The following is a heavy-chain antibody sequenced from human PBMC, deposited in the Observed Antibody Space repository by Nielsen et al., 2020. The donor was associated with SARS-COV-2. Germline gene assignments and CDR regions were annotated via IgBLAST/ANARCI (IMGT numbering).Heavy chain of an antibody. CDR1: GSTFSSYG. J-gene: IGHJ5*02. D-gene: IGHD3-10*01. V-gene: IGHV3-30*18. CDR3: AKDHLRGAPRYNWFDP. Sequence: GESLKISCAASGSTFSSYGMHWVRQAPGKGLEWVAVISYDGSNKYYADSVKGRFTISRDNSKNTLYLQMNSLRAEDTAVYYCAKDHLRGAPRYNWFDPWGQGTLVTVSS. CDR2: ISYDGSNK.